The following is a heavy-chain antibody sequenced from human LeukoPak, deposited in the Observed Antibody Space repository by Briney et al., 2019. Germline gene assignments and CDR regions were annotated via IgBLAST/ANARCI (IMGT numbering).Heavy chain of an antibody. CDR1: GFTFSSYS. CDR3: ARAYSSSSDNWFDP. D-gene: IGHD6-6*01. J-gene: IGHJ5*02. Sequence: GGSLRLSCAASGFTFSSYSINWVRQAPGKGLEWVSSISSSSSYIYYADSVKGRFTISRDNAKNSLYLQMNSLRAEDTAVYYCARAYSSSSDNWFDPWGQGTLVTVSS. V-gene: IGHV3-21*01. CDR2: ISSSSSYI.